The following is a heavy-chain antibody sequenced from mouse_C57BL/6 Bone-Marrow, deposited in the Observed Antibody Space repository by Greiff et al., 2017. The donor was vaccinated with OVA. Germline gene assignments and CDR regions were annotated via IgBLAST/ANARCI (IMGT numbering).Heavy chain of an antibody. CDR2: ISSGGSYT. CDR3: AREGVWIRR. V-gene: IGHV5-6*01. D-gene: IGHD2-10*02. J-gene: IGHJ3*01. Sequence: EVKLMESGGDLVKPGGSLKLSCAASGFTFSSYGMSWVRQTPDKRLEWVATISSGGSYTYYPDSVKGRFTISRDNAKNTLYLQMSSLKSEDTAMYYCAREGVWIRRWGQVTLVTVSA. CDR1: GFTFSSYG.